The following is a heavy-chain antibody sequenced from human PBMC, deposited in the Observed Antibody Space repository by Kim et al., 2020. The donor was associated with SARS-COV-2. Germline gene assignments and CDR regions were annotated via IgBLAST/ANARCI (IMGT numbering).Heavy chain of an antibody. CDR2: IYSGGST. D-gene: IGHD3-9*01. CDR1: GFTVSSNY. CDR3: ARVRYFDWLPFDY. J-gene: IGHJ4*02. Sequence: GGSLRLSCAASGFTVSSNYMSWVRQAPGKGLEWVSVIYSGGSTYYADSVKGRFTISRDNSKNTLYLQMNSLRAEDTAVYYCARVRYFDWLPFDYWGQGTLVTVSS. V-gene: IGHV3-53*01.